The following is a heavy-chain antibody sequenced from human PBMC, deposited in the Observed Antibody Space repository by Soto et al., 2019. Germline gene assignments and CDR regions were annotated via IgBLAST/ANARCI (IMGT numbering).Heavy chain of an antibody. Sequence: QVQLQESGPGLVKPSGTLSLTCAVSGGSISSSNWWSWVRQPPGKGLEWIGEIYHSGSTNYNPSLRRRVTVPGDRSKRQFALELSSVPAADTAVYCCASMKLTVVAASYYYYGMDVWGQGTTVTVSS. V-gene: IGHV4-4*01. J-gene: IGHJ6*02. CDR1: GGSISSSNW. CDR3: ASMKLTVVAASYYYYGMDV. D-gene: IGHD2-15*01. CDR2: IYHSGST.